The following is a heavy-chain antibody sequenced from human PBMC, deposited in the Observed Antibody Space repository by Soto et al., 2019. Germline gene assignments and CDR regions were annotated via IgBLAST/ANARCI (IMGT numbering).Heavy chain of an antibody. D-gene: IGHD2-15*01. V-gene: IGHV3-23*01. CDR2: ISGSGGST. J-gene: IGHJ4*02. CDR3: ATQGYSVVVEYFDY. Sequence: GGSLRLSCAASGFTFSSYAMSWVRQAPGKGLEWVSAISGSGGSTYYADSVKGRFTISRDNSKNTLYLQMNSLRAEDTAVYYCATQGYSVVVEYFDYWGQGTLVTVSS. CDR1: GFTFSSYA.